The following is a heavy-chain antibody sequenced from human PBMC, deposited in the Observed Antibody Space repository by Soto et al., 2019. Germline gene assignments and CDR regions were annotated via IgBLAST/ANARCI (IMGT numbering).Heavy chain of an antibody. CDR3: ARGGQVRGGMDV. Sequence: EVQLVASVGGWIQPGGSLRLSCAASGFTVISTYMSWVRQAPGKGLEWVSVIYSGGSTYYADSVKGRFTISRDNSKNTLYLQMNSLRVEDTAVYYCARGGQVRGGMDVWGQGTTVTVS. CDR1: GFTVISTY. V-gene: IGHV3-53*01. J-gene: IGHJ6*02. CDR2: IYSGGST.